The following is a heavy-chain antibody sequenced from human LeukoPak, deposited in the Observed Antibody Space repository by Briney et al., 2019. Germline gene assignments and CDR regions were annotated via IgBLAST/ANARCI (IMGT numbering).Heavy chain of an antibody. CDR2: ISSSSSYI. Sequence: PGGSLRLSCAASGFTLSSYNMNWVRQAPGKGLEWVSYISSSSSYIYYADSVRGRFTISKDNAKNSLYLQMNSLRAEDTAVYYCARDLGVYSGYGSFDYWGQGTLVTVSS. J-gene: IGHJ4*02. D-gene: IGHD5-12*01. V-gene: IGHV3-21*01. CDR3: ARDLGVYSGYGSFDY. CDR1: GFTLSSYN.